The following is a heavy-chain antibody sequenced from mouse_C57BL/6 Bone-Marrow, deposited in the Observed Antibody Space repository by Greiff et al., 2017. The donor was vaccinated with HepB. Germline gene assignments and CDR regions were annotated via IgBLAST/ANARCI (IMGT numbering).Heavy chain of an antibody. V-gene: IGHV5-15*01. CDR2: ISNLAYSI. J-gene: IGHJ1*03. CDR3: ARKGDYYGSSYWYFDV. CDR1: GFTFSDYG. Sequence: EVQVVESGGGLVQPGGSLKLFCAASGFTFSDYGMAWVRQAPRKGPEWVAFISNLAYSIYYADTVTGRFTISRENAKNTLYLEMSRLRSEDTAMYYCARKGDYYGSSYWYFDVWGTGTTVTVSS. D-gene: IGHD1-1*01.